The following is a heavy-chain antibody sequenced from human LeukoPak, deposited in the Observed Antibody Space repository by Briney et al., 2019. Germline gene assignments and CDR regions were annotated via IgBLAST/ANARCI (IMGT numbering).Heavy chain of an antibody. CDR2: IYGGGST. J-gene: IGHJ4*02. CDR3: ARVDYGSGNDYFDY. CDR1: GFTVSSNH. V-gene: IGHV3-53*01. Sequence: GGSLRLSCAASGFTVSSNHMSWVRQAPGKGLEWVSVIYGGGSTYYADSVKGRFTISRDNSKNTLYLQMNSLRAEDTAVYYCARVDYGSGNDYFDYWGQGTLVTVSS. D-gene: IGHD3-10*01.